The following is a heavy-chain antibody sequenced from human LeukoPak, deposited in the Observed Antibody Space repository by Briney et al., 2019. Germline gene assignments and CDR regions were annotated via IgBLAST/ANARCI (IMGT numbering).Heavy chain of an antibody. D-gene: IGHD6-13*01. J-gene: IGHJ4*02. Sequence: ASVKVSCKASGYTFTGYYMHWVRQAPGQGLEWMGWINPNSGGTNYAQKFQGRVTMTRDTSISTAYMELRSLRSDDTAVYYCAREAQQLVTIYFDYWGQGTLVTVSS. CDR1: GYTFTGYY. CDR3: AREAQQLVTIYFDY. CDR2: INPNSGGT. V-gene: IGHV1-2*02.